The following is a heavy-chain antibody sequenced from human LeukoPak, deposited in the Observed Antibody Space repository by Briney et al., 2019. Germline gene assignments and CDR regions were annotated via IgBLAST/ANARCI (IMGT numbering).Heavy chain of an antibody. Sequence: GRSLRLSCAASGFTFSSYGMHWVRQAPGKGLEWVAVIWYDGSNKYYADSVKGRFTISRDNSKNTLYLQMNSLRDEDTAVYYCERDNYYDSSGYNDYWGQGTLVTVSS. CDR2: IWYDGSNK. CDR3: ERDNYYDSSGYNDY. D-gene: IGHD3-22*01. V-gene: IGHV3-33*01. CDR1: GFTFSSYG. J-gene: IGHJ4*02.